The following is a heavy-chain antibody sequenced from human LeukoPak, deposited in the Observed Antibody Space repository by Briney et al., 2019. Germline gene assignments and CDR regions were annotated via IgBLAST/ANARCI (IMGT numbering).Heavy chain of an antibody. Sequence: GGSLRLSCAASGFTFSSYAMHWVRQAPGKGLEWVAVISYDGSNKYYADSVKGRFTISRDNSKNTLYLQMNSLRVEDTAMYYCAGAPAGWLGVTSFDYWGQGTLVTVSS. V-gene: IGHV3-30-3*01. D-gene: IGHD2-21*02. J-gene: IGHJ4*02. CDR1: GFTFSSYA. CDR3: AGAPAGWLGVTSFDY. CDR2: ISYDGSNK.